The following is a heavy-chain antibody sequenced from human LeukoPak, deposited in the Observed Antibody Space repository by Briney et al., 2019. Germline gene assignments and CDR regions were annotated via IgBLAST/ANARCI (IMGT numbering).Heavy chain of an antibody. J-gene: IGHJ4*02. Sequence: PSETLSLTCAVSGYSISSGHYWGCIWQPPGKGLEWIGSIYHSGSTYYNPSLKSRVTISVDTSKNQFSLKLSSVTAADTAVYYCAGGLAYCSSTSCHDYWGQGTLVTVSS. CDR1: GYSISSGHY. V-gene: IGHV4-38-2*01. CDR3: AGGLAYCSSTSCHDY. CDR2: IYHSGST. D-gene: IGHD2-2*01.